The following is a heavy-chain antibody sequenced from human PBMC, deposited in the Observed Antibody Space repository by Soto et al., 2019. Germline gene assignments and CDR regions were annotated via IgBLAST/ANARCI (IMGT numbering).Heavy chain of an antibody. D-gene: IGHD6-6*01. CDR2: IIPIFGTA. CDR3: ARHATTSIAARHFDY. CDR1: GGTFSSYA. J-gene: IGHJ4*02. V-gene: IGHV1-69*06. Sequence: QVQLVQSGAEVKKPGSSVKVSCKASGGTFSSYAISWVRQAPGQGLEWMGGIIPIFGTANYAQKFQGRVTVTADKLTNTAYMELSSLRSEDTAVYYCARHATTSIAARHFDYWGQRTLVTVSS.